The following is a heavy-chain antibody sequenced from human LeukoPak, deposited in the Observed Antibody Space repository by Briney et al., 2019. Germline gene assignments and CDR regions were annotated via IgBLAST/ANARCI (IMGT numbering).Heavy chain of an antibody. Sequence: GGSLRLSCAASGLTFSSSAMHWVRQASDKGLEWVSTISDDGNDKYYTDSVKGRFTISRDNSKNTLYLQMNSLRAEDTAVYYCARDNEYSSSAKPVYWGQGTLVTVSS. CDR1: GLTFSSSA. V-gene: IGHV3-30*04. CDR3: ARDNEYSSSAKPVY. CDR2: ISDDGNDK. J-gene: IGHJ4*02. D-gene: IGHD6-6*01.